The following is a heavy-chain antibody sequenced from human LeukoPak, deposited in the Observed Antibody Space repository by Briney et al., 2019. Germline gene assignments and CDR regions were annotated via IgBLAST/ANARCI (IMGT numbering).Heavy chain of an antibody. V-gene: IGHV1-18*04. J-gene: IGHJ3*02. CDR3: ARDRLVVATIGLSAFDI. D-gene: IGHD5-12*01. Sequence: GASVKVSCKASGYTFTGYYMHWVRRAPGQGLEWMGWISAYNGNTNYAQKLQGRVTMTTDTSTSTAYMELRSLRSDDTAVYYCARDRLVVATIGLSAFDIWGQGTMVTVSS. CDR2: ISAYNGNT. CDR1: GYTFTGYY.